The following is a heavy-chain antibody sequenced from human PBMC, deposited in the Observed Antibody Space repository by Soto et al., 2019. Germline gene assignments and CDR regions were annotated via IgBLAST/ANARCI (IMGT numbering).Heavy chain of an antibody. CDR3: ARVPDRYCSSTSCYAPFDY. CDR1: GGTFSSYA. Sequence: ASVKVSCKASGGTFSSYAISWVRQAPGQGLEWMGGIIPIFGTANYAQKFQGRVTITADESTSTAYMELSSLRSEDTAVYYCARVPDRYCSSTSCYAPFDYWGQGTLVTVSS. J-gene: IGHJ4*02. CDR2: IIPIFGTA. V-gene: IGHV1-69*13. D-gene: IGHD2-2*01.